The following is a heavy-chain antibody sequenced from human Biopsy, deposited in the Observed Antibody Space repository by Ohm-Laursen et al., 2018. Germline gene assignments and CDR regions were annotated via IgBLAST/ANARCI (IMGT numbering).Heavy chain of an antibody. CDR1: GFTFSSYA. J-gene: IGHJ4*01. CDR2: INSSGGST. D-gene: IGHD3-3*01. CDR3: AKEEPPQGYGFWSGHYYYFDY. Sequence: SLRLSCAASGFTFSSYAMSWVRQAPGKGLEWVSTINSSGGSTYYADSVKGRFTISRDNSKNTLYLQMNSLRAEDTAVYYCAKEEPPQGYGFWSGHYYYFDYWGQGTLVTVSS. V-gene: IGHV3-23*01.